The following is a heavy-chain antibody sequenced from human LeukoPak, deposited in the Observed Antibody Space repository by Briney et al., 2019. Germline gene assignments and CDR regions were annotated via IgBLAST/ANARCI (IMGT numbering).Heavy chain of an antibody. CDR2: IYHGGDT. D-gene: IGHD6-19*01. Sequence: SETLSLTCAVSGGSITSHSWWSWVRQPPGKGLEWIGEIYHGGDTNYDPSVKSRVTMSVDKSKNHFSLNLRSVTAADTAIYHCASHVTVIGTRGFDYWGQGILVTVSS. CDR3: ASHVTVIGTRGFDY. J-gene: IGHJ4*02. CDR1: GGSITSHSW. V-gene: IGHV4-4*02.